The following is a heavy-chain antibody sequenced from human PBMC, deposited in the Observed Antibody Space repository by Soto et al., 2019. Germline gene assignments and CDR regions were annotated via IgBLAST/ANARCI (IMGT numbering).Heavy chain of an antibody. CDR1: GGSISSYY. CDR2: IYYSGST. D-gene: IGHD1-26*01. J-gene: IGHJ4*02. CDR3: ARGGVVGATDFDY. V-gene: IGHV4-59*01. Sequence: PSETLSLTCTVSGGSISSYYWSWIRQPPGKGLEWIGYIYYSGSTNYNPSLKSRVTISVDTSKNQFSLKLSSVTAADTAVYYCARGGVVGATDFDYWGQGTLVTVS.